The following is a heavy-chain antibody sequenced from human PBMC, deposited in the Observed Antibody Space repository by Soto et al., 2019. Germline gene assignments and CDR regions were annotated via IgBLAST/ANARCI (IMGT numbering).Heavy chain of an antibody. CDR1: GFTFSSYW. J-gene: IGHJ4*02. V-gene: IGHV3-74*01. CDR3: ARSTYCSGGSCYFYFVY. D-gene: IGHD2-15*01. Sequence: PGGSLRLSCAASGFTFSSYWMHWVRQAPGKGLVWVSRINSDGSSTSYADSVKGRFTISRDNAKNTLYLQMNSLRAEDTAVYYCARSTYCSGGSCYFYFVYSCQATLVTVS. CDR2: INSDGSST.